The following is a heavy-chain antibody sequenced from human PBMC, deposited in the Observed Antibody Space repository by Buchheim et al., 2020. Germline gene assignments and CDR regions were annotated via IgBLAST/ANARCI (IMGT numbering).Heavy chain of an antibody. Sequence: EVQLVQSGGGLVQPGGSLRLSCAASEFTFSTYWMSWVRQAPGKGLEWVANIKQDGSEKYYVDSVKGRFTISRDNAKKSVYLQMNSLRAEETAVYYCAKGDSLDYWGQGTL. CDR1: EFTFSTYW. J-gene: IGHJ4*02. CDR2: IKQDGSEK. CDR3: AKGDSLDY. V-gene: IGHV3-7*01. D-gene: IGHD2-21*02.